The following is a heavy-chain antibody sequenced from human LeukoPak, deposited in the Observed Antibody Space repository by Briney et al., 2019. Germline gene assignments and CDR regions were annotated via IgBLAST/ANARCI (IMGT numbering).Heavy chain of an antibody. CDR1: GWSFNDYY. J-gene: IGHJ4*02. Sequence: SETLSLTCAVYGWSFNDYYWNWIRQPPGKGLEWIGSFYYSGSTYYNPSLMSRVTISVDTSKNQFSLKVNSVTAADTAVYYCARLIRATDYFDNWGQGTLVTVSS. V-gene: IGHV4-34*01. D-gene: IGHD1-26*01. CDR2: FYYSGST. CDR3: ARLIRATDYFDN.